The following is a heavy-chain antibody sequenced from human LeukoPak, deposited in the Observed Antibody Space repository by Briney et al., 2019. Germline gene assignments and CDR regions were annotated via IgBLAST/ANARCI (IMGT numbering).Heavy chain of an antibody. Sequence: SQTLSLTCTLSGGSISSGDYYWSWIRQPPGKGLEWIGYIYYSGSTYYNPSLKSRVTISVDTSKNQFSLKLSSVTAADTAVYYCARVSADSYGWNWFDPWGQGTLVTVSS. CDR1: GGSISSGDYY. V-gene: IGHV4-30-4*01. D-gene: IGHD5-18*01. J-gene: IGHJ5*02. CDR2: IYYSGST. CDR3: ARVSADSYGWNWFDP.